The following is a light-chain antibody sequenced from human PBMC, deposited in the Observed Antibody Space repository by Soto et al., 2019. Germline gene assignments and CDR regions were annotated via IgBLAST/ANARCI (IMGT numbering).Light chain of an antibody. CDR1: QGIRND. V-gene: IGKV1-6*01. Sequence: AIQMTQSPSSLSASVGDRVTITCRASQGIRNDLGWYQQKPGKAPKLLIYAASSLQSGVPSRFSGSGSGTDFTLTISSLEPEDFAVYYCQQRNNWPRSTFGQGTRLEI. CDR3: QQRNNWPRST. CDR2: AAS. J-gene: IGKJ5*01.